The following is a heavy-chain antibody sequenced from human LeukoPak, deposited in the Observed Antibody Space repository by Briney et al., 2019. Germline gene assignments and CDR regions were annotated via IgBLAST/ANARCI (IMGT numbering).Heavy chain of an antibody. V-gene: IGHV3-23*01. J-gene: IGHJ4*02. Sequence: PGGSLRLSCAASGFTFSSYAMSWVRQAPGKGLEGVSAISGSGGSTYYADSVKGRFTISRDNSKNTLYLQMNSLRAEDTAVYHCAKDFTGYSYGYDYWGQGTLVTVSS. D-gene: IGHD5-18*01. CDR1: GFTFSSYA. CDR2: ISGSGGST. CDR3: AKDFTGYSYGYDY.